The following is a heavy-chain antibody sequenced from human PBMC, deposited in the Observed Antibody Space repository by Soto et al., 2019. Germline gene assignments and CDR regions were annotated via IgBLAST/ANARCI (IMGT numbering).Heavy chain of an antibody. V-gene: IGHV1-2*04. D-gene: IGHD6-13*01. CDR3: ARDLGWQQPNYSYYGMDV. J-gene: IGHJ6*02. Sequence: QVQLVQSGAEVKKPGASVKVSCKASGYTFTGYYMHWVRQAPGQVLEWMGWINPNSVGTNYAQKLQVWVTIAMDTSISTAYMGLSRLTSDDTDVYYCARDLGWQQPNYSYYGMDVWGQGTTVTVSS. CDR1: GYTFTGYY. CDR2: INPNSVGT.